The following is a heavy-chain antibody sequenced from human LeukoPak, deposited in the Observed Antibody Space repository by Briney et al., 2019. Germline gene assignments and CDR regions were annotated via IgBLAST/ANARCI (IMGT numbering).Heavy chain of an antibody. V-gene: IGHV4-30-2*01. D-gene: IGHD4-11*01. CDR2: IYHSGST. CDR3: ARDGYTVTNNWFDP. J-gene: IGHJ5*02. Sequence: SQTLSLTCTVSGGSISSGGYYWSWIRQPPGKGLEWIGYIYHSGSTYYNPSLKSRVTISVDRSKNQFSLKLSSVTAADTAVYYCARDGYTVTNNWFDPWGQGTLVTVSS. CDR1: GGSISSGGYY.